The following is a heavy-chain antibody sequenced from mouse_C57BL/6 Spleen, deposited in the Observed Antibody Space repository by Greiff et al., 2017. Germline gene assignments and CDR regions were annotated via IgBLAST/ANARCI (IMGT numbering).Heavy chain of an antibody. J-gene: IGHJ3*01. Sequence: VQLQQPGAELVKPGASVKMSCKASGYTFTSYWITWVKQRPGQGLEWIGDIYPGSGSTNYNEKFKGKATLTVDTSSSTAYMQLGSLTSEDSAVYYCARRTAQVPFAYWGQGTLVTVSA. CDR2: IYPGSGST. CDR1: GYTFTSYW. V-gene: IGHV1-55*01. D-gene: IGHD3-2*02. CDR3: ARRTAQVPFAY.